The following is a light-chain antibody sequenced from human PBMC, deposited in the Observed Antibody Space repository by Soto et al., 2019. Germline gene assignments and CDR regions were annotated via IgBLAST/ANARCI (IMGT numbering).Light chain of an antibody. V-gene: IGKV3-20*01. CDR3: QQYDTSPPMYT. Sequence: EIVLTQSPTTLSVSPGERATLSCTTSQSVSSDLAWYQQKPDQSPRLLIYATSTRAAGIPDRFSGSGSLKDFTLNISRLEPDDVAVYYCQQYDTSPPMYTFGQGTKVDI. J-gene: IGKJ2*01. CDR1: QSVSSD. CDR2: ATS.